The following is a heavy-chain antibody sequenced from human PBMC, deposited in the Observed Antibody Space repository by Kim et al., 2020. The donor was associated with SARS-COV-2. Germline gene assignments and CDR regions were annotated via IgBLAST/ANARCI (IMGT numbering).Heavy chain of an antibody. CDR2: ISAYNGNT. J-gene: IGHJ4*02. CDR1: GYTFTSYG. Sequence: ASVKVSCKASGYTFTSYGISWVRQAPGQGLEWMGWISAYNGNTNYAQKLQGRVTMTTDTSTSTAYMELRNLRSDDTAVYYCARRIAVAGTGALPDYWGQGTLVTVSS. V-gene: IGHV1-18*01. CDR3: ARRIAVAGTGALPDY. D-gene: IGHD6-19*01.